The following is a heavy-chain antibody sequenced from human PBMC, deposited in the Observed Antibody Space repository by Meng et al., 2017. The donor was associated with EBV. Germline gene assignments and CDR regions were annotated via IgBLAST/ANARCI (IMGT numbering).Heavy chain of an antibody. Sequence: QPGGEVKKPGSSVKVPCKASGGTFSSYAISWVRKAPGQGLEWMGGIIPIFGTANYAQKFQGRVTITADKSTSTAYMELSSLRSEDTAVYYCARAEIAAAGRLDYWGQGTLVTVSS. D-gene: IGHD6-13*01. CDR1: GGTFSSYA. CDR3: ARAEIAAAGRLDY. V-gene: IGHV1-69*06. CDR2: IIPIFGTA. J-gene: IGHJ4*02.